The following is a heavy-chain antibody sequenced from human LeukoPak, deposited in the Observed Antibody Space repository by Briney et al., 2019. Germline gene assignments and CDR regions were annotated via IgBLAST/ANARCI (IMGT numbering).Heavy chain of an antibody. Sequence: GGSLRLTCAASGITVSTNYMNWVRQAPGKGLEWVSVIYSTDKTNYADSVQGRFTISRDPSKNTVYLQMNSLRGEDTAVYYCAREIGFYFDNHSSRLRGRFDVWGTGTTVIVSS. J-gene: IGHJ6*04. V-gene: IGHV3-53*01. D-gene: IGHD3-22*01. CDR3: AREIGFYFDNHSSRLRGRFDV. CDR1: GITVSTNY. CDR2: IYSTDKT.